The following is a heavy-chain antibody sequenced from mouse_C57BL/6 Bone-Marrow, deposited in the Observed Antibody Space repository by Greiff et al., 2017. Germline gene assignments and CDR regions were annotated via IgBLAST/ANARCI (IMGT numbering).Heavy chain of an antibody. Sequence: VQLKESGPGLVKPSQSLSLTCSVTGYSITSGYYWNWIRQFPGNKLEGMGYISYDGSNNYNPSLKNRISITHDTSKNQFFLKLNSVTTEDTATYYCARAHYYGSSYYDYWGQGTTLTVSS. J-gene: IGHJ2*01. CDR3: ARAHYYGSSYYDY. D-gene: IGHD1-1*01. CDR2: ISYDGSN. CDR1: GYSITSGYY. V-gene: IGHV3-6*01.